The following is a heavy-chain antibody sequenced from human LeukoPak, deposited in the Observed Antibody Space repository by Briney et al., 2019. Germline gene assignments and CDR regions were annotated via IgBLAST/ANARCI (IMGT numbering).Heavy chain of an antibody. CDR2: IYYSGST. D-gene: IGHD7-27*01. CDR1: GGSISSSSYY. J-gene: IGHJ4*02. Sequence: SETLSLTCTVSGGSISSSSYYWSWIRQPPGKGLEWIGSIYYSGSTYYNPSLKSRVTISLDTPKNQFSLKLSSVTAADTAVYYCARSGVPQRWGQGTLVTVSS. CDR3: ARSGVPQR. V-gene: IGHV4-39*07.